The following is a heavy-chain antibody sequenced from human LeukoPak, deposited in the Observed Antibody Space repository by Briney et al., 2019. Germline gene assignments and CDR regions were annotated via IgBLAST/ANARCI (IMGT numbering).Heavy chain of an antibody. CDR3: ARGKVVTMVRGVIITYFDY. CDR2: IIPSDGST. D-gene: IGHD3-10*01. Sequence: GASVKVSCKASGYSFTRYFIHWVRQAPGQGLEWMGIIIPSDGSTSYAQKFQCRVTMTKDTSTSTLYMELSSLRSEDTAVYYCARGKVVTMVRGVIITYFDYWGQGTLVTVSS. CDR1: GYSFTRYF. J-gene: IGHJ4*02. V-gene: IGHV1-46*01.